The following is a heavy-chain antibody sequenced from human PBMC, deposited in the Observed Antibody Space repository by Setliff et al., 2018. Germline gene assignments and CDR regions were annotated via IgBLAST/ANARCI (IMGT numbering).Heavy chain of an antibody. CDR2: IYDSGSS. CDR3: GRVFSRIEGWGNWFDP. V-gene: IGHV4-39*01. D-gene: IGHD2-15*01. Sequence: SETLSLTCTVSGGSVSNSGFFWGWLRQAPGKGLEWIGNIYDSGSSNYNASLKSRLIITRDPSKNQISLKLTSVTAADTAVYYCGRVFSRIEGWGNWFDPWGQGILVTVSS. CDR1: GGSVSNSGFF. J-gene: IGHJ5*02.